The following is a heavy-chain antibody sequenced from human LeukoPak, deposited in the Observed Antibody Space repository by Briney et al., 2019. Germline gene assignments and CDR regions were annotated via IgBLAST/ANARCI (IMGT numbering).Heavy chain of an antibody. CDR1: GGSFSGYY. CDR3: ARTDSSGYYYWFDP. V-gene: IGHV4-34*01. Sequence: SETLSLTCAVYGGSFSGYYWNWIRQTPGKGLEWIGEINHSGSTNCNPSLKSRVTILLDTSKNQFSLKLSSVTAADTAVYYCARTDSSGYYYWFDPWGQGTLVTVSS. J-gene: IGHJ5*02. D-gene: IGHD3-22*01. CDR2: INHSGST.